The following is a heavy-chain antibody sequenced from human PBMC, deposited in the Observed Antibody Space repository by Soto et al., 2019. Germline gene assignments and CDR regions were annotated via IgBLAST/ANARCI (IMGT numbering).Heavy chain of an antibody. CDR1: GGSFSGYY. V-gene: IGHV4-34*01. Sequence: QVQLQQWGAGLLKPSETLSLTCAVYGGSFSGYYWSWIRQPPGKGLEWIGEINHSGSTNYNPSLKRRVTISVDTSKNRFSLTLSSVTAADTAVYYCARKRQCSSTSCYRVYNWFDPWGQGTLVTVSS. CDR2: INHSGST. J-gene: IGHJ5*02. D-gene: IGHD2-2*02. CDR3: ARKRQCSSTSCYRVYNWFDP.